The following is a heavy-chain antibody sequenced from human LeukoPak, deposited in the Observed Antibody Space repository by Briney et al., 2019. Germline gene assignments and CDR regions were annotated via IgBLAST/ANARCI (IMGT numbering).Heavy chain of an antibody. Sequence: GGSLRLSCAASGFTFSSYAMSWVRQAPGKGLEWVSTISGSGSSTYYADSVKGRFTISRDNSKNTLYLQMNSLRAEDTAVYYCAKGRFLEWLFYNDYWGQGTLVTVSS. CDR3: AKGRFLEWLFYNDY. CDR1: GFTFSSYA. J-gene: IGHJ4*02. CDR2: ISGSGSST. V-gene: IGHV3-23*01. D-gene: IGHD3-3*01.